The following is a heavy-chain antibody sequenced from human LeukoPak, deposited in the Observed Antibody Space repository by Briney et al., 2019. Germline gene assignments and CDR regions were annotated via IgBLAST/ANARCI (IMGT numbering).Heavy chain of an antibody. D-gene: IGHD5-24*01. Sequence: GASVKASCKASGGTFSSYAISWVRQAPGQGLEWMGGIIPIFGTANYAQKFQGRVTITTDESTSTAYMELSSLRSEDTAVYYCARWLHGEFDYWGQGTLVTVSS. V-gene: IGHV1-69*05. CDR2: IIPIFGTA. J-gene: IGHJ4*02. CDR1: GGTFSSYA. CDR3: ARWLHGEFDY.